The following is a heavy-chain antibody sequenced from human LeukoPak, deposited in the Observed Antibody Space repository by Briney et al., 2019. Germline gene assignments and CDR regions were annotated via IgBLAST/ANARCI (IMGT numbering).Heavy chain of an antibody. Sequence: QSGGSLRLSCAASGFTFSSYAMNWVRQAPGKGLEWVSGISGSGGSTYYADSVKGRFTISRDNSKNTLYLQMNSLRAEDTAVYYCAKLPRAQAAMAYFDYWGQGALVTVSS. D-gene: IGHD5-18*01. CDR2: ISGSGGST. J-gene: IGHJ4*02. CDR1: GFTFSSYA. CDR3: AKLPRAQAAMAYFDY. V-gene: IGHV3-23*01.